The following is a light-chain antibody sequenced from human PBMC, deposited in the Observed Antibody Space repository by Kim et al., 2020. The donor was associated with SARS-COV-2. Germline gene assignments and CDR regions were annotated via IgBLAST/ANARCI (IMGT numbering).Light chain of an antibody. V-gene: IGKV3-15*01. J-gene: IGKJ4*01. CDR2: GAS. CDR3: QHYNKFPLI. CDR1: QSVSDN. Sequence: EIVMTQSPATLSVSPGERATLSCRASQSVSDNLAWYQQKPGQAPSLLIYGASTRATGIPARFSGSGSGTEFTLTISSLQSEDIAVYYCQHYNKFPLIFGGVTKLEI.